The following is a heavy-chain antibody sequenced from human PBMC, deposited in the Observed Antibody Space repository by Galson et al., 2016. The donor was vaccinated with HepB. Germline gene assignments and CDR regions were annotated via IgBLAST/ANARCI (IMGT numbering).Heavy chain of an antibody. V-gene: IGHV1-2*04. CDR1: GYTFTGHY. CDR2: INLNSGGT. Sequence: SVKVSCKASGYTFTGHYMHWVRQAPGQGLEWMGRINLNSGGTNYAQKFQGWVTMTRDTSISTAYMELSRLRSDDTAVYYCARGDYYYGMDAWGQGTTVTVSS. J-gene: IGHJ6*02. CDR3: ARGDYYYGMDA.